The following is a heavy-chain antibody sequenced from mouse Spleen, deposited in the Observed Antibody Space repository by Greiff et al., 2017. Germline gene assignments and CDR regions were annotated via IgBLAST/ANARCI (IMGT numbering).Heavy chain of an antibody. CDR1: GYTFTSYW. V-gene: IGHV1-50*01. J-gene: IGHJ3*01. CDR3: ARMGRGAY. CDR2: IDPSDSYT. D-gene: IGHD4-1*01. Sequence: VQLQQPGAELVKPGASVKLSCKASGYTFTSYWMQWVKQRPGQGLEWIGEIDPSDSYTNYNQKFKGKATLTVDTSSSTAYMQLSSLTSEDSAVYYCARMGRGAYWGQGTLVTVSA.